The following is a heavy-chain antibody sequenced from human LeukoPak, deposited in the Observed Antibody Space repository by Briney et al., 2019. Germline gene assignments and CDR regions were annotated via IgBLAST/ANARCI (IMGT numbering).Heavy chain of an antibody. D-gene: IGHD3-22*01. CDR1: GFDFKTYS. CDR2: ISFSSRTV. CDR3: ARGTPAYSYGSSAYHYDYFEY. J-gene: IGHJ4*02. Sequence: PGGSLRLSCVASGFDFKTYSMNWVRQAPGKGLEWISYISFSSRTVYYTDSVKGRFTISRDNAKNALYLQMNSLRAEDTAVYYCARGTPAYSYGSSAYHYDYFEYWGQGILVTVSS. V-gene: IGHV3-48*04.